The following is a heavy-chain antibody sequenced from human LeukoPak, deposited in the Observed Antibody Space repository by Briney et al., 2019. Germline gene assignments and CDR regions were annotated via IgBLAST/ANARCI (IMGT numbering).Heavy chain of an antibody. CDR3: ARGGYSRPDY. D-gene: IGHD4-11*01. CDR1: EFILSNYG. V-gene: IGHV3-48*01. CDR2: ISSNSRTI. Sequence: GGSLRLSCAASEFILSNYGMNWVRQAPGKGLEWVSYISSNSRTINYADSVRGRFTISRDNAKNSLYLQMNSLRVEDAAVYYCARGGYSRPDYWGQGTLVTVSS. J-gene: IGHJ4*02.